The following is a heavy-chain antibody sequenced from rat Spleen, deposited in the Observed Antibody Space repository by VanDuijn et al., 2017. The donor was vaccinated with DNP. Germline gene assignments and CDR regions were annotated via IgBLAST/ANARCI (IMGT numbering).Heavy chain of an antibody. CDR1: GFIFSDYN. V-gene: IGHV5-7*01. Sequence: EVQLVESGGGLVQPGRSLKLSCAASGFIFSDYNMAWVRQAPKKGLEWVATISSGGGTTYYRDSVKGRFTISRDIPKSTLYLQMDSLRSEDTATYYCTRGGTYYFDYWGQGVMVTVSS. CDR3: TRGGTYYFDY. J-gene: IGHJ2*01. CDR2: ISSGGGTT.